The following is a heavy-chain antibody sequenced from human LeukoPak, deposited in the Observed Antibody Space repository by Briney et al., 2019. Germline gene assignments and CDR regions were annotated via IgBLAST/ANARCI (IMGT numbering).Heavy chain of an antibody. CDR3: AREEHGMIVVVPYFDY. J-gene: IGHJ4*02. D-gene: IGHD3-22*01. CDR1: GFSFSTYA. Sequence: KPGESLRLSCVASGFSFSTYAMNWVRQAPGKGPEWVSYVSSASSHVYYADSVRGRFIISRDNAKNSLYLQMNSLRAEDTAVYYCAREEHGMIVVVPYFDYWGQGTLVTVSS. CDR2: VSSASSHV. V-gene: IGHV3-21*01.